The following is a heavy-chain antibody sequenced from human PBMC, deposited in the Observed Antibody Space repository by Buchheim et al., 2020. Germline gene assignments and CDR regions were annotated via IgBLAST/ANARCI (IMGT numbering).Heavy chain of an antibody. CDR3: AKDMRRITGTTLGRSGYFDY. J-gene: IGHJ4*02. Sequence: EVQLLESGGGLVQPGGSLRLSCAASGFTFSSYAMSWVRQAPGKGLEWVSAISGSGGSTYYADSVKGRFTISRDNSKNTLYLQMNSLRAEDTAVYYCAKDMRRITGTTLGRSGYFDYWGQGTL. CDR1: GFTFSSYA. CDR2: ISGSGGST. D-gene: IGHD1-7*01. V-gene: IGHV3-23*01.